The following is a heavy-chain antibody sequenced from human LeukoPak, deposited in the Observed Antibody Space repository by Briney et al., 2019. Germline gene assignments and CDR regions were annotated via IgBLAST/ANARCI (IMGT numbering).Heavy chain of an antibody. CDR2: INWNGGST. CDR1: GFTFDDYG. J-gene: IGHJ4*02. CDR3: ATTTDYSSSSGDY. D-gene: IGHD6-6*01. Sequence: GGSLRLSCAASGFTFDDYGMSWVRQAPGKGLEWVSGINWNGGSTGYADSVKGRFTISRDDAKNSLYLQMNSLRAEDTALYYCATTTDYSSSSGDYWGQGTLVTVSS. V-gene: IGHV3-20*04.